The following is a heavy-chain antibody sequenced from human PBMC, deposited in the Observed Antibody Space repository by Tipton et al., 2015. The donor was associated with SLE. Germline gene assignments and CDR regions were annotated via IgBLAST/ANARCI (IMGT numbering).Heavy chain of an antibody. CDR1: GFTFSSYG. V-gene: IGHV3-30*02. J-gene: IGHJ4*02. CDR3: AKASAEAAAGMGDY. Sequence: GSLRLSCAASGFTFSSYGTHWVRQAPGKGLEWVAFIRYDGSNKHYADSVKGRFTISRDNSKNTLYLQMNSLRAEDTAVYYCAKASAEAAAGMGDYWGQGTLVTVSS. CDR2: IRYDGSNK. D-gene: IGHD6-13*01.